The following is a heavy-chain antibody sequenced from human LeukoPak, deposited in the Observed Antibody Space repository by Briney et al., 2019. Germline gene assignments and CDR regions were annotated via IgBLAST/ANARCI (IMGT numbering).Heavy chain of an antibody. CDR3: ARGFSAGTIFDY. D-gene: IGHD6-13*01. CDR1: GYTFTSYG. J-gene: IGHJ4*02. V-gene: IGHV1-18*01. CDR2: IITYNGNT. Sequence: ASVKVSCKTSGYTFTSYGLSWVRQAPGQGLEWMGWIITYNGNTYYSQKLQGRVTMTTDTSTSTAYMELRSLRSDDTAVYYCARGFSAGTIFDYWGQGTLVTVSS.